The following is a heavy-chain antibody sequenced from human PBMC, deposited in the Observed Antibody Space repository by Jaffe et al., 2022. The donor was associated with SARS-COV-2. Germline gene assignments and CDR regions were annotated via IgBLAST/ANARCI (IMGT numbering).Heavy chain of an antibody. CDR2: ISAGGDST. CDR1: GFTFTSIA. Sequence: EVQLLESGGGLVQPGGSLRLSCAASGFTFTSIAMSWVRQAPGKGLDWVSSISAGGDSTYYADSVKGRFTISRDTSKNTLYLQMNSLRVEDTAVYYCAKGVLGAEALYDYWGQGTLVSVSS. V-gene: IGHV3-23*01. CDR3: AKGVLGAEALYDY. D-gene: IGHD1-26*01. J-gene: IGHJ4*02.